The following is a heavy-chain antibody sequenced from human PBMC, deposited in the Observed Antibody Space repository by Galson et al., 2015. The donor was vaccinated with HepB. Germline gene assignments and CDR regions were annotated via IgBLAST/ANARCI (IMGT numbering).Heavy chain of an antibody. Sequence: SLRLSCAASGFTFSSYGMHWVRQAPGKGLEWVAFIRYDGSNKYYADSVKGRFTISRDNSKNTLYLQMNSLRAEDTAVYYCAKGEVVPAARGYYYYGMDVWGQGTTVTVSS. CDR1: GFTFSSYG. D-gene: IGHD2-2*01. CDR3: AKGEVVPAARGYYYYGMDV. J-gene: IGHJ6*02. CDR2: IRYDGSNK. V-gene: IGHV3-30*02.